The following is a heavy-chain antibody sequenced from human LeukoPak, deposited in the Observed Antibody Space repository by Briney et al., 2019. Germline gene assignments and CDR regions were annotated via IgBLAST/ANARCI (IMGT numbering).Heavy chain of an antibody. Sequence: TGGSLRLSCAASGFTVSSNYMSWVRQAPGKGLEWVSVIYSGGSTYYADSVKGRFTISRDNSKNTLYLQMNSLRAEDTAVYYCVRERSSSMFDSWGQGTLVTVSS. J-gene: IGHJ5*01. D-gene: IGHD6-13*01. V-gene: IGHV3-53*01. CDR1: GFTVSSNY. CDR3: VRERSSSMFDS. CDR2: IYSGGST.